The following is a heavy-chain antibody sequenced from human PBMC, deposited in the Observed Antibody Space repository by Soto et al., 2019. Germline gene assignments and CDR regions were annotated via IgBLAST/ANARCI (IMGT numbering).Heavy chain of an antibody. CDR2: IYYSGST. CDR3: ARDSFPPYSSSSKGFDY. Sequence: PSETLSLTCTVSGGSISSGDYYWSWIRQPPGKGLEWIGYIYYSGSTYYNPSLKSRVTISVDTSKNQFSLKLSSVTAADTAVYYCARDSFPPYSSSSKGFDYWGQGSLVTVSS. CDR1: GGSISSGDYY. V-gene: IGHV4-30-4*01. D-gene: IGHD6-6*01. J-gene: IGHJ4*02.